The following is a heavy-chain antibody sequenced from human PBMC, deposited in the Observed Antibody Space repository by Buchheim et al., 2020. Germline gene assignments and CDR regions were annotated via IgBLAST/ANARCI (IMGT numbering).Heavy chain of an antibody. CDR3: ASRGDYRGYFDC. D-gene: IGHD4-17*01. Sequence: EVQLLESGGGLVQPGGSLRLSCAASRFTFSGSAMSWVRQAPGKGLEWVSTISGYGADTYYADSVKGRFTISRDNSKNTLYPQMNSLRVEDTAVYYCASRGDYRGYFDCWGQGTL. CDR2: ISGYGADT. J-gene: IGHJ4*02. V-gene: IGHV3-23*01. CDR1: RFTFSGSA.